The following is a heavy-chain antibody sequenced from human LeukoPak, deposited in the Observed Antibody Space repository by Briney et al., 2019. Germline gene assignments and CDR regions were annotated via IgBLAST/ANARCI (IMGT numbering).Heavy chain of an antibody. J-gene: IGHJ4*02. CDR3: ARGWCSGGSCYSSDY. V-gene: IGHV1-3*01. Sequence: ASVKVSCKASGYTFTNYAIQWVRQAPGQRLEWMGWSNAGNGDTKYSQKFQDRLTINTDTSASTAYMELFSLRSEDTAVYYCARGWCSGGSCYSSDYWGQGTLVTVSS. D-gene: IGHD2-15*01. CDR1: GYTFTNYA. CDR2: SNAGNGDT.